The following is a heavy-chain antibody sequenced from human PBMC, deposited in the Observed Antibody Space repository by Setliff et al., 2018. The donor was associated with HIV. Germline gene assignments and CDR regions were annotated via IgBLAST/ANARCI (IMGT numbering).Heavy chain of an antibody. J-gene: IGHJ6*02. CDR2: IFDSGTT. CDR1: GGSITSYY. Sequence: SETLSLTCTVSGGSITSYYWNWIRQSPGKGLEWIGYIFDSGTTNYNPSLKGRVTMFLDTSKNQFSLKLTSVTAADTAVYYCARRSIVGSTRGYYYYALDVWGQGTTVTVSS. V-gene: IGHV4-59*08. D-gene: IGHD1-26*01. CDR3: ARRSIVGSTRGYYYYALDV.